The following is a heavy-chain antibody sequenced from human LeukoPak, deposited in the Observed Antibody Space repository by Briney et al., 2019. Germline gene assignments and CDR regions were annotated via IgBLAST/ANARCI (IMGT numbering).Heavy chain of an antibody. J-gene: IGHJ3*02. Sequence: PGGSLRLSCAASGFTFSSYAMHWVRQAPGKGLEWVAVISYDGSNKYCADSVKGRFTISRDNSKNTLYLQMNSLRAEDTAVYYCEVAGTDDAFDIWGQGTMVTVSP. CDR3: EVAGTDDAFDI. V-gene: IGHV3-30-3*01. D-gene: IGHD6-19*01. CDR2: ISYDGSNK. CDR1: GFTFSSYA.